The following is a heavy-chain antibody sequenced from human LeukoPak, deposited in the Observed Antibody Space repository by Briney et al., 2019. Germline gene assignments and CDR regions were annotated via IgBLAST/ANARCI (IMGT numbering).Heavy chain of an antibody. V-gene: IGHV3-43D*03. CDR2: ISWDGGST. J-gene: IGHJ3*02. Sequence: GGSLRLSCAASGFTFDDYAMHWVRQAPGKGLEWVSLISWDGGSTYYADSVKGRFTISRDNSKNSLYLQMNSLRAEDTALYYCAKDAISGSYRLTDAFDIWGQGTMVTVSS. CDR1: GFTFDDYA. CDR3: AKDAISGSYRLTDAFDI. D-gene: IGHD1-26*01.